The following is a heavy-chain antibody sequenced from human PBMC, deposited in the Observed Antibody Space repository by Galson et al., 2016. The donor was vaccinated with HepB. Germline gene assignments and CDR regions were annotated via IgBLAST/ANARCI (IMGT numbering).Heavy chain of an antibody. D-gene: IGHD1-20*01. CDR3: ATAPGRSVVRWIGLRRREECALGLPRRARYDWAGSAGTMCVLCVGSRVVEEGEECVPMMCCDA. CDR1: GHNLNMYA. CDR2: INSNNGSP. Sequence: SVKVSCKASGHNLNMYAVHWVRQAPGHRPEWMGWINSNNGSPKYSRNFEGRITIARDTASGMVHMELSSLRSEDTAVYYCATAPGRSVVRWIGLRRREECALGLPRRARYDWAGSAGTMCVLCVGSRVVEEGEECVPMMCCDAWDRVTPVT. V-gene: IGHV1-3*01. J-gene: IGHJ4*02.